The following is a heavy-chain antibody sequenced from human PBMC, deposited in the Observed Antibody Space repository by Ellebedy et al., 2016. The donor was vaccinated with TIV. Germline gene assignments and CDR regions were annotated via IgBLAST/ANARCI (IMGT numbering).Heavy chain of an antibody. D-gene: IGHD4-17*01. J-gene: IGHJ4*02. V-gene: IGHV3-23*01. CDR1: GFSFSSYV. Sequence: GGSLRLXCAASGFSFSSYVMSWVRQAPGKGLEWVSGISGTYYSTDFTDYAESVKGRFTISRDNSKNTLYLQMNSLRAEDTAVYYCAKDVVDYGDYPYYFDYWGQGTLVTVSS. CDR3: AKDVVDYGDYPYYFDY. CDR2: ISGTYYSTDFT.